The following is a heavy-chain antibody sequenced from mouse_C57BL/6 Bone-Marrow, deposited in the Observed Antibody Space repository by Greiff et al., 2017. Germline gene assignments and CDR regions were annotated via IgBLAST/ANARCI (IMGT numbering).Heavy chain of an antibody. V-gene: IGHV1-15*01. J-gene: IGHJ1*03. CDR1: GYTFTDYE. CDR2: IDPETGGT. CDR3: TRSELITTVVATGYFDV. D-gene: IGHD1-1*01. Sequence: QVQLKQSGAELVRPGASVTLSCKASGYTFTDYEMHWVKQTPVHGLEWIGAIDPETGGTAYNQKFKGKAILTADKSSSTAYMELRSLTSEDSAVYYCTRSELITTVVATGYFDVWGTGTTVTVSS.